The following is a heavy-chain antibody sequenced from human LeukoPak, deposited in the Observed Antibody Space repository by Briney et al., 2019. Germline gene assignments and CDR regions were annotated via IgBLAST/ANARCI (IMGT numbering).Heavy chain of an antibody. J-gene: IGHJ4*02. CDR1: GYTFTSYY. D-gene: IGHD1-26*01. Sequence: ASVKVSCKASGYTFTSYYMHWVRQAPGQGLEWMGIINPSGGSTSYAQKFQGRVTMTRNTSISTAYMELSSLRSEDTAVYYCARGLGSPVGRNYWGQGTLVTVSS. V-gene: IGHV1-46*01. CDR3: ARGLGSPVGRNY. CDR2: INPSGGST.